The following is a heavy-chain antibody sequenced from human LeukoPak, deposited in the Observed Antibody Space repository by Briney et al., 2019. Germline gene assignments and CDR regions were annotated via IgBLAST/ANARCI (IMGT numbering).Heavy chain of an antibody. CDR1: GASITSYY. J-gene: IGHJ4*02. CDR2: IHYSGST. CDR3: ARDLRAAY. D-gene: IGHD3-16*01. V-gene: IGHV4-59*01. Sequence: SETLSVTCTVSGASITSYYWTWIRQPPRKGLEWIGYIHYSGSTNYNPSLKSRVTISVDTSKNQFSLKLSSVTAADTAVYYCARDLRAAYWGQGTLVTVSS.